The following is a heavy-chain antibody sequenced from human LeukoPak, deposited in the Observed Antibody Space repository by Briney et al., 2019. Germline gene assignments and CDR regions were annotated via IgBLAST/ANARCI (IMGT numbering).Heavy chain of an antibody. CDR3: ARDLYGDTSPGPGGY. V-gene: IGHV3-21*04. J-gene: IGHJ4*02. CDR1: GFTFTSYT. CDR2: ISSSSNYI. Sequence: PGGSLRLSCAASGFTFTSYTMNWVRQAPGKGLEWVSSISSSSNYIYYADSVKGRFTISRDNAKNSLYLQMNSLRAEDTAVYYCARDLYGDTSPGPGGYWGQGTLVTVSS. D-gene: IGHD4-17*01.